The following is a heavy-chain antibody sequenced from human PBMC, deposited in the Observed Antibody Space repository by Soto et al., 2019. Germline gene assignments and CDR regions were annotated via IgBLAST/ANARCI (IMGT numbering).Heavy chain of an antibody. V-gene: IGHV5-10-1*01. CDR3: ARKITVLEAWFDP. CDR1: GYTFTSYC. D-gene: IGHD3-3*01. CDR2: IDPSDSYT. J-gene: IGHJ5*02. Sequence: GESLNISCKGSGYTFTSYCISWVRQMPGKGLEWMGRIDPSDSYTNYSPPFQGHVTISADKSISTAYLQWNSLKASDTAMYYCARKITVLEAWFDPWGQGTLVTVSS.